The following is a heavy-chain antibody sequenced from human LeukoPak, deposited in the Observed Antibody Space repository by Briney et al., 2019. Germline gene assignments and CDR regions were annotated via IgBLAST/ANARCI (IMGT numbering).Heavy chain of an antibody. CDR1: GFTFSTYT. V-gene: IGHV3-21*01. Sequence: GGSLRLSCAASGFTFSTYTMNWVRQAPGKGLEWVSSISSSSSYIYYADSVKGRFTISRDNAKNSLYLQMNSLRAEDTAVYYCARGLAPGWGYYHYYMDVWGKGTTVTISS. D-gene: IGHD6-19*01. CDR2: ISSSSSYI. CDR3: ARGLAPGWGYYHYYMDV. J-gene: IGHJ6*03.